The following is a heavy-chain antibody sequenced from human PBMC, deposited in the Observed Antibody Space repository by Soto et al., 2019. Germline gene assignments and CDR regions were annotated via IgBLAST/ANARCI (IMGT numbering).Heavy chain of an antibody. CDR2: ISSNGGST. V-gene: IGHV3-64D*08. CDR1: GFTFSSYA. Sequence: GGSLRLSCSASGFTFSSYAMHWVRQAPGKGLEYVSAISSNGGSTYYADSVKGRFTISRDNSKNTLYLQMSSLRAEDTAVYYCVKDGRNGYNSRVLPKFDYWGQGTLVTVSS. D-gene: IGHD5-12*01. CDR3: VKDGRNGYNSRVLPKFDY. J-gene: IGHJ4*02.